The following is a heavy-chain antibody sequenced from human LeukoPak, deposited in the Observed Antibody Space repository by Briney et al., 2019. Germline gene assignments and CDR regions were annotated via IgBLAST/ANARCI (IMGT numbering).Heavy chain of an antibody. CDR3: AREWPHTYRFDP. J-gene: IGHJ5*02. Sequence: ASVKVSCKASEYTFTGYYMHWVRQAPGQGLEWMGWINPNSGGTHYAPKFQGRVTMTRDTSTTTVYMELSSLGSEDTAVYYCAREWPHTYRFDPWGQGTLVTVSS. D-gene: IGHD5-12*01. CDR2: INPNSGGT. CDR1: EYTFTGYY. V-gene: IGHV1-2*02.